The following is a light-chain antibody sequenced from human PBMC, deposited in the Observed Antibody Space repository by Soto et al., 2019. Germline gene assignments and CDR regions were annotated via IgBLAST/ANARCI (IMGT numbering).Light chain of an antibody. V-gene: IGLV2-14*01. J-gene: IGLJ1*01. CDR2: EVS. Sequence: QSVLTQPASVSGSPGQSITISCTGTSSDVGGYNYVSWYQQHPGKAPKLMIYEVSNRPSGVSNRFSGSKSGNTASLTISGLQAEDEAVYYCSSYTSSSTYVFGTGTKV. CDR3: SSYTSSSTYV. CDR1: SSDVGGYNY.